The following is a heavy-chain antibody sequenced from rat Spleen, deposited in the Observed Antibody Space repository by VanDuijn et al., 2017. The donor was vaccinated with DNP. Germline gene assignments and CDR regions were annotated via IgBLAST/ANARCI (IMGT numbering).Heavy chain of an antibody. J-gene: IGHJ2*01. CDR3: ARHVLPLRVWDY. CDR2: ISYDGGRT. D-gene: IGHD1-4*01. CDR1: GLSFSDFN. Sequence: EVQLVESGGGLVQPGRSLKLSCAVSGLSFSDFNMAWVRQAPTKGLEWVAYISYDGGRTYNGDSVKGRFTISRDNAKNTLYLQMNSLRSEDTATYYCARHVLPLRVWDYWGQGVMVTVSS. V-gene: IGHV5-22*01.